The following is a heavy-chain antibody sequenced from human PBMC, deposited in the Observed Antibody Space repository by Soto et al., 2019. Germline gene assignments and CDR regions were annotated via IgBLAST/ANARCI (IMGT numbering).Heavy chain of an antibody. V-gene: IGHV3-30*18. CDR3: AKDSSVTAAGSGGWFDP. Sequence: QVQWVQSGGGVVQPGRSLRLSCAASGFDFNTYGLHWVRRAPGKGLEWVAGISFDGGNQYYADSVKGRFTISRDKSNNTLYLQMNSLGAEDTATYYCAKDSSVTAAGSGGWFDPWGQGTLVIVSS. CDR2: ISFDGGNQ. J-gene: IGHJ5*02. D-gene: IGHD6-13*01. CDR1: GFDFNTYG.